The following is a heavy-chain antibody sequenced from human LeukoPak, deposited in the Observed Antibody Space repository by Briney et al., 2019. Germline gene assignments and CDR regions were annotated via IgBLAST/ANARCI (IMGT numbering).Heavy chain of an antibody. CDR1: GFTFRSYA. Sequence: GGSLRLSCAASGFTFRSYAMHWVRQAPGKGLEWVAFIPYDGSIEYYADSVKGRFTISRDNSKNMLYLQMNSLRPEDSAVFYCATRGLSESSGHFYFDYWGQGTLVTVSS. J-gene: IGHJ4*02. D-gene: IGHD3-22*01. V-gene: IGHV3-30*02. CDR2: IPYDGSIE. CDR3: ATRGLSESSGHFYFDY.